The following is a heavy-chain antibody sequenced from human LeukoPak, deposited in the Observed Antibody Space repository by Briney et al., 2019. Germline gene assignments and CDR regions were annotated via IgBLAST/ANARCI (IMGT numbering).Heavy chain of an antibody. V-gene: IGHV1-69*01. CDR2: IIPIFGTA. D-gene: IGHD2-2*02. Sequence: SVKVSCKASGGTFSSYAISWVRQAPGQGLEWMGGIIPIFGTANCAQKFQGRVTITADESTSTAYMELSSLRSEDTAVYYCAREEPAAINWFDPWGQATLVTVSS. CDR1: GGTFSSYA. J-gene: IGHJ5*02. CDR3: AREEPAAINWFDP.